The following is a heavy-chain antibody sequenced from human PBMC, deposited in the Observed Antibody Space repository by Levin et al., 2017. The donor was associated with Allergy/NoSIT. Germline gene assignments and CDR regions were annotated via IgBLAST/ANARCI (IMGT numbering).Heavy chain of an antibody. V-gene: IGHV3-49*04. CDR2: IRSKAYGGTT. CDR1: GFTFGDYA. J-gene: IGHJ6*02. Sequence: TGGSLRLSCTASGFTFGDYAMSWVRQAPGKGLEWVGFIRSKAYGGTTEYAASVKGRFTISRDDSKSIAYLQMNSLKTEDTAVYYCTRDRGTIVVVPAAIAPENYYYYGMDVWGQGTTVTVSS. D-gene: IGHD2-2*01. CDR3: TRDRGTIVVVPAAIAPENYYYYGMDV.